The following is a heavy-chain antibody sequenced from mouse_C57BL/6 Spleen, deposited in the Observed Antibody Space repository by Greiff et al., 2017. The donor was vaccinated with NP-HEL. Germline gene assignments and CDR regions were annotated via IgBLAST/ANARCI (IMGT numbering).Heavy chain of an antibody. J-gene: IGHJ1*03. D-gene: IGHD1-1*01. CDR2: IDPSDSYT. V-gene: IGHV1-69*01. CDR1: GYTFTSYW. Sequence: VQLQQPGAELVMPGASVKLSCKASGYTFTSYWMHWVKQRPGQGLEWIGEIDPSDSYTNYNQKFKGKSTLTVDKSSSTAYMQLSSLTSEDSAVYYCARPGHYYGSSHWYFEVWGTGTTVTVSS. CDR3: ARPGHYYGSSHWYFEV.